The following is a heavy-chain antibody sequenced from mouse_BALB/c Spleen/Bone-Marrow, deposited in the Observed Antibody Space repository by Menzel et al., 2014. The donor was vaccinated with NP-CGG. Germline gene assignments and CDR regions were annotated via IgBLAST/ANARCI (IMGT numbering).Heavy chain of an antibody. J-gene: IGHJ4*01. CDR1: GFTFSNYY. CDR3: ARVLRPHYYAMDY. CDR2: ISDGGSYT. Sequence: EVKGVEFGGGLVKPGGSLKLSCAASGFTFSNYYMYWVRQTPEKRLEWVATISDGGSYTYYPDSVKGRFTISRDNAKNNLYLQMSSLKSEDTAMYYCARVLRPHYYAMDYWGQGTSVAVSS. D-gene: IGHD1-2*01. V-gene: IGHV5-4*02.